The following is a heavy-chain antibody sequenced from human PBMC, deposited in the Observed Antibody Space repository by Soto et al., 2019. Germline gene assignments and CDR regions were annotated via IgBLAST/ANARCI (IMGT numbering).Heavy chain of an antibody. CDR1: GFTFSSYS. D-gene: IGHD6-13*01. J-gene: IGHJ6*02. V-gene: IGHV3-48*01. CDR2: ISSSSSTI. Sequence: EVQLVESGGGLVQPGGSLRLSCAASGFTFSSYSMNWVRQAPGKGLEWVSYISSSSSTIYYADSVKGRFTISRDNAKNSLYLQMNSLRAEDTAVYYCARVAAAGPYYYYGMDVWGQGTTVTVSS. CDR3: ARVAAAGPYYYYGMDV.